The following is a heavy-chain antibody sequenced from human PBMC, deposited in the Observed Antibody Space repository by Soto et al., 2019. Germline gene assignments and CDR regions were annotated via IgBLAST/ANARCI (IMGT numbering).Heavy chain of an antibody. CDR3: ATAANQVVVAATGCDY. Sequence: QVQLVQSGAEVKKPGASVKVSCKVSGYTLTELSMHWVRQAPGKGLEWRGGFDPEDGETIYAQKFRGRVPKTPDTSTEPTYRELSRLSSEDSAVDCCATAANQVVVAATGCDYWGQGPLVTVSS. V-gene: IGHV1-24*01. CDR1: GYTLTELS. J-gene: IGHJ4*02. D-gene: IGHD2-15*01. CDR2: FDPEDGET.